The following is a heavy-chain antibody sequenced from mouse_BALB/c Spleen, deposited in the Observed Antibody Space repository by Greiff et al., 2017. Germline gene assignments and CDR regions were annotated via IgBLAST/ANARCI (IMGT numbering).Heavy chain of an antibody. CDR2: INPDSSTI. J-gene: IGHJ2*01. V-gene: IGHV4-1*02. CDR3: ARHGDYDSYYFDY. D-gene: IGHD2-4*01. Sequence: EVQGVESGGGLVQPGGSLKLSCAASGFDFSRYWMSWVRQAPGKGLEWIGEINPDSSTINYTPSLKDKFIISRDNAKNTLYLQMSKVRSEDTALYYCARHGDYDSYYFDYWGQGTTLTVSS. CDR1: GFDFSRYW.